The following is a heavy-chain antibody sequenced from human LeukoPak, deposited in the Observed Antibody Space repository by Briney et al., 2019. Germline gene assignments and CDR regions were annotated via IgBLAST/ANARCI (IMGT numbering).Heavy chain of an antibody. J-gene: IGHJ5*02. D-gene: IGHD3-22*01. V-gene: IGHV3-9*01. CDR2: ISWNSGRI. CDR1: GFTFDHYS. CDR3: AKDLARNYYDSSGQGNLFDP. Sequence: GGSLRLSCAASGFTFDHYSMHWVRQAPGKGLEWVSVISWNSGRIGYADSVKGRFTISRDNAETSLYLQLNSLRAENTAVYYCAKDLARNYYDSSGQGNLFDPWGQGTLVTVSS.